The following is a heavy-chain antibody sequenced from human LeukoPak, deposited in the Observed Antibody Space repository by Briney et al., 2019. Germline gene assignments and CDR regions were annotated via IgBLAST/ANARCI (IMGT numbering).Heavy chain of an antibody. CDR1: GGSISSGGYY. CDR2: IYYSGST. CDR3: ARGRRYNWNYEGPFDY. J-gene: IGHJ4*02. D-gene: IGHD1-7*01. V-gene: IGHV4-31*03. Sequence: SETLSLTCTVSGGSISSGGYYWSWIRQHPGKGLEWIGYIYYSGSTYYNPSLKSRVTISVDTSKNQFSLKLSSVTAADTAVYYCARGRRYNWNYEGPFDYWGQGTLVTVSS.